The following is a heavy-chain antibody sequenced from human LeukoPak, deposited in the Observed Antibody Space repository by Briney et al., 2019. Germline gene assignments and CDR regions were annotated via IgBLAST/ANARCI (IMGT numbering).Heavy chain of an antibody. CDR3: ARYCSGGSCYRSFSTFDY. Sequence: SETLSLTCAVSGYSTSSGYYWGWIRQPPGKGLEWIGSIYHSGSTYYNPSLKSRVTISVDTSKNQFPLKLSSVTDADTAVYYCARYCSGGSCYRSFSTFDYWGQGTLVTVSS. J-gene: IGHJ4*02. D-gene: IGHD2-15*01. V-gene: IGHV4-38-2*01. CDR1: GYSTSSGYY. CDR2: IYHSGST.